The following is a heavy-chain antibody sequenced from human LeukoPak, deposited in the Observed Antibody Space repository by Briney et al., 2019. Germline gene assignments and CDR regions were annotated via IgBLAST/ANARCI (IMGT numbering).Heavy chain of an antibody. Sequence: SQTLSLTCAVSGGSISSGGYSWSWIRQPPGKGLEWIGYIYHSGSTYYNPSLKSRVTISVDRSKNQFSLKLSSVTAADTAVYYCARVSEAVPAAIGWFDPWGQGTLVTVSS. CDR1: GGSISSGGYS. V-gene: IGHV4-30-2*01. CDR2: IYHSGST. CDR3: ARVSEAVPAAIGWFDP. D-gene: IGHD2-2*02. J-gene: IGHJ5*02.